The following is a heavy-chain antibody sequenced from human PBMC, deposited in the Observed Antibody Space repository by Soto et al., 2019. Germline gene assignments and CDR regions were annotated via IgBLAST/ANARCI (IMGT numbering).Heavy chain of an antibody. J-gene: IGHJ6*02. D-gene: IGHD2-8*01. CDR2: IYTSGNT. CDR3: ARAGVGPHGMHD. Sequence: HVQLQGSDPRLLKHSETLSLTCTVSVASVTSYYWSWIRQPAGKGLDWIGRIYTSGNTDYNPSLMSRVTLAFDASQNQVSLKLGTVTAAGTAIYYCARAGVGPHGMHDWGQGPKVTVSS. CDR1: VASVTSYY. V-gene: IGHV4-4*07.